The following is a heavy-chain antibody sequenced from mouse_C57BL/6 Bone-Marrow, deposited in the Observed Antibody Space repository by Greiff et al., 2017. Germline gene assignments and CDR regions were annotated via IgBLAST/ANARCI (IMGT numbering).Heavy chain of an antibody. Sequence: QVQLQQSGPGLVAPSQSLSITCTVSGFSLTSYGVDWVRQSPGKGLEWLGVIWGVGSTNYNSALKSRLSISKDNSKSQVFLKMNSLQTDDTAMYXCASGSNSYYFDYWGQGTTLTVSS. D-gene: IGHD2-5*01. CDR2: IWGVGST. J-gene: IGHJ2*01. CDR3: ASGSNSYYFDY. CDR1: GFSLTSYG. V-gene: IGHV2-6*01.